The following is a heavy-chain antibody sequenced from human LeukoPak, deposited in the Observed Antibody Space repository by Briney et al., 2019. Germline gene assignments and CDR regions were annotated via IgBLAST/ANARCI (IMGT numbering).Heavy chain of an antibody. CDR3: ARDQYDTWSRRGNFDS. CDR2: IKHDGSEE. Sequence: GGSLRLSCAASGFILSGYFMSWVRQAPGKGLEWVASIKHDGSEEYYVDSVRGRFTISRDNTKNSLYLQMNSLRAEDTAVFYCARDQYDTWSRRGNFDSWGQGTLVIVSS. J-gene: IGHJ4*02. CDR1: GFILSGYF. D-gene: IGHD3-3*01. V-gene: IGHV3-7*03.